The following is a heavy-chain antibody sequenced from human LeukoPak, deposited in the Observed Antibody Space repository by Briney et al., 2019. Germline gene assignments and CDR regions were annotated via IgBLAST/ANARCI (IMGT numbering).Heavy chain of an antibody. D-gene: IGHD2-21*02. Sequence: GALRLSCAASGFTFSSYAMSWVRQAPGKGLEWVSAISGSGGSTYYADSVKGRFTISRDNSKNTLYLQMNSLRAEDTAVYYCAKELTYYCGGDCWDYYGMDVWGQGTTVTVSS. CDR1: GFTFSSYA. J-gene: IGHJ6*02. CDR3: AKELTYYCGGDCWDYYGMDV. CDR2: ISGSGGST. V-gene: IGHV3-23*01.